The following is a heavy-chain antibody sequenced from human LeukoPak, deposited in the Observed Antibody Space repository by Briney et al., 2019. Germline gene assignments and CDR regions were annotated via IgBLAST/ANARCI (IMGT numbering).Heavy chain of an antibody. V-gene: IGHV1-69*04. CDR2: IIPILGIA. D-gene: IGHD3-22*01. J-gene: IGHJ3*02. CDR3: ETNYYDSSGPDAFDI. Sequence: SVKVSCKASGYTFTSYDISWVRQAPGQGLEWMGRIIPILGIANYAQKFQGRVTITADKSTSTAYMELSSLRSEDTAVYYCETNYYDSSGPDAFDIWGQGTMVTVSS. CDR1: GYTFTSYD.